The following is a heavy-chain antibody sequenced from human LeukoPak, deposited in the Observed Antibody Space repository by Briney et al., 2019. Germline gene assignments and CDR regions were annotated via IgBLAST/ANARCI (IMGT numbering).Heavy chain of an antibody. V-gene: IGHV4-59*11. CDR3: ARDQVGYGLDY. J-gene: IGHJ4*02. CDR2: IFDTGNT. CDR1: GGPINNQY. D-gene: IGHD5-18*01. Sequence: SETLSLTCIVSGGPINNQYWSWIRQPPGQGLEWIGYIFDTGNTNYNPSLKSRVAISLDTSKNQFSLKLSFVTAADTAVYYCARDQVGYGLDYWGQGTLVTVSS.